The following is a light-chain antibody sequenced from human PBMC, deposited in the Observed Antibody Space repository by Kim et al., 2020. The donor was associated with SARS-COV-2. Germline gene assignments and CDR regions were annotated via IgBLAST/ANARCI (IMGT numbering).Light chain of an antibody. J-gene: IGLJ2*01. CDR2: DVS. CDR3: CSYAGSYTLV. Sequence: QSALTQPRSVSGFLGRSATFSGLGTSGEVVGYNYVSWYQQHPGKAPKLMIYDVSKRPSGVPDRFSGSKSGDTASLTISGLQAEDEADYYCCSYAGSYTLVFGGGTKVTVL. CDR1: SGEVVGYNY. V-gene: IGLV2-11*01.